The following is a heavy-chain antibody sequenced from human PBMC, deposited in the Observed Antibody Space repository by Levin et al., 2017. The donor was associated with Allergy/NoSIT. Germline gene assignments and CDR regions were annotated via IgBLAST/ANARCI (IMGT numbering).Heavy chain of an antibody. D-gene: IGHD6-13*01. J-gene: IGHJ4*02. Sequence: SETLSLTCTVSGGSISSSSYYWGWIRQPPGKGLEWIGSIYYSGSTYYNPSLKSRVTISVDTSKNQFSLKLSSVTAADTAVYYCARRRQYGIAAAGSIDYWGQGTLVTVSS. V-gene: IGHV4-39*01. CDR2: IYYSGST. CDR3: ARRRQYGIAAAGSIDY. CDR1: GGSISSSSYY.